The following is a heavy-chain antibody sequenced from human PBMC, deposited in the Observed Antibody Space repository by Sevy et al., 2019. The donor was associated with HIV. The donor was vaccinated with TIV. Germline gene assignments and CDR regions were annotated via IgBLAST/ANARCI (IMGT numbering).Heavy chain of an antibody. CDR1: GFTFSIYG. CDR2: IRYDGSTK. V-gene: IGHV3-30*02. CDR3: AKDLTGRYSSSSGDFDY. J-gene: IGHJ4*02. Sequence: GESLKISCAASGFTFSIYGMHWVRQAPGKGLEWVACIRYDGSTKYYADSVKGRFTISRDNSKNTLYLQMNSLRAEDTALYYCAKDLTGRYSSSSGDFDYWGQGTLVTVSS. D-gene: IGHD6-6*01.